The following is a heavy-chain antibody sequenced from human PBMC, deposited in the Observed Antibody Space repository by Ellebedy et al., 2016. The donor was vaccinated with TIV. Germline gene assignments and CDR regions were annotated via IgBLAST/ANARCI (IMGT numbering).Heavy chain of an antibody. CDR3: ARIREYSSGWYYFDY. Sequence: SGPTLVNPTQTLTLTCTFSGFSLRTSGMCVSWIRQPPGKALEWLARIDLDDDKYYSTSLKTRLTISKDTSKNQVVLTMTNMDPVNTATYYCARIREYSSGWYYFDYWGQGTLVTVSS. CDR1: GFSLRTSGMC. D-gene: IGHD6-19*01. J-gene: IGHJ4*02. CDR2: IDLDDDK. V-gene: IGHV2-70*11.